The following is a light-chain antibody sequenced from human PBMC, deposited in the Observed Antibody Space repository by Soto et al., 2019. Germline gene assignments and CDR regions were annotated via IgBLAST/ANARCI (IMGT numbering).Light chain of an antibody. CDR1: QTISSW. CDR2: KAS. CDR3: QHYNSYSEA. J-gene: IGKJ1*01. V-gene: IGKV1-5*03. Sequence: DIQMTQSPSTLSGSVGDRVTITCRASQTISSWLAWYQQKPGKAPKLLIYKASTLKSGVPSRFSGSGSGTEFTLTIRSLQPYDFATYYCQHYNSYSEAFGQGTKVE.